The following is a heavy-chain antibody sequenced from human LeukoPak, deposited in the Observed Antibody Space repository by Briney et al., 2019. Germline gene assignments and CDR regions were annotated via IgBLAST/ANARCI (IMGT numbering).Heavy chain of an antibody. J-gene: IGHJ4*02. CDR2: VYSSGYT. CDR1: GVSIGNYC. CDR3: ARLTRFVSGVLNPLDS. D-gene: IGHD3-3*01. V-gene: IGHV4-59*08. Sequence: SETLSLTCTVSGVSIGNYCWSWIRQPPGKGLEWIGYVYSSGYTNYNPSLKSRVTISVDTSNNQFSLRLSSVTATDTAVYYCARLTRFVSGVLNPLDSWGQGTLVTVSS.